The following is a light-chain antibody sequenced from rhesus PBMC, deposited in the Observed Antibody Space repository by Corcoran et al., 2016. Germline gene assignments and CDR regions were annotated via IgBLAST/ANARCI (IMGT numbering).Light chain of an antibody. Sequence: DIQMTQSPSSLSASVGDRVTITCQASQGISSWLAWYQQKPGKAPKLLFSAASSLQSGVPSRFSVSGSWTHFTLTSRSLQPEDFSTYDCLQHNTYPLTFGGGTKVELK. CDR3: LQHNTYPLT. CDR2: AAS. J-gene: IGKJ4*01. CDR1: QGISSW. V-gene: IGKV1-33*02.